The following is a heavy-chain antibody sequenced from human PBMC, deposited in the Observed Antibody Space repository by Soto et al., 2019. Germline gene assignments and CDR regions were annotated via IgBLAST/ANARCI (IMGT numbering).Heavy chain of an antibody. V-gene: IGHV2-70*11. CDR3: ARSPPGYSSGWYDFFDY. J-gene: IGHJ4*02. D-gene: IGHD6-19*01. CDR1: GFSLSTSGMC. Sequence: GSGPTLVNPTQTLTLTCTFSGFSLSTSGMCVSWIRQPPGKALEWLARIDWDDDKYYSTSLKTRLTISKDTSKNQVVLTMTNMDPVDTATYYCARSPPGYSSGWYDFFDYWGQGTLVTVSS. CDR2: IDWDDDK.